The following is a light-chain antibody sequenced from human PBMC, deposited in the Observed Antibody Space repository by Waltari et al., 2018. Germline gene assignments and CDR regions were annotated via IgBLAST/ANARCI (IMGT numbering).Light chain of an antibody. Sequence: AIRMTQSPSSLAASTGDSVTITCRASQDISGYLALYQQKPGKAPNLLVYASSTSQTGVPSRFIGSGSGTAFTLTIDCLQSEDFATYYCQQYFVYPYTFGQGTKLEIK. J-gene: IGKJ2*01. CDR3: QQYFVYPYT. CDR2: ASS. CDR1: QDISGY. V-gene: IGKV1-8*01.